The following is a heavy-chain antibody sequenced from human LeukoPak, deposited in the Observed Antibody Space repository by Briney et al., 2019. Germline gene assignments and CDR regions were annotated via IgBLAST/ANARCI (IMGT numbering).Heavy chain of an antibody. Sequence: GGSLRLSCAASGFTFSTYTMNWVRQAPGKGLEWVSSISSRSSYIYYADSVKGRFTISRDNSKNTLYLQMNSLRAEDTAVYYCARVGVAGFRDGYNMYWGQGTLVTVSS. CDR2: ISSRSSYI. V-gene: IGHV3-21*01. D-gene: IGHD5-24*01. CDR1: GFTFSTYT. CDR3: ARVGVAGFRDGYNMY. J-gene: IGHJ4*02.